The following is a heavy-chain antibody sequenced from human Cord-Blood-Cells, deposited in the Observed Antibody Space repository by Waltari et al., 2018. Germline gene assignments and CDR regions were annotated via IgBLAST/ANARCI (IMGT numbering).Heavy chain of an antibody. CDR2: INPNSGGT. CDR1: GYTFTVYY. D-gene: IGHD3-16*01. V-gene: IGHV1-2*04. J-gene: IGHJ4*02. Sequence: QVQLVQSGAEVKKPGASVKVSCKASGYTFTVYYIHWVRQAPGQGLEWMGWINPNSGGTNYAQKFQGWVTMTRDTSISTAYMELSRLRSDDTAVYYCARSGTGSYAFYYFDYWGQGTLVTVSS. CDR3: ARSGTGSYAFYYFDY.